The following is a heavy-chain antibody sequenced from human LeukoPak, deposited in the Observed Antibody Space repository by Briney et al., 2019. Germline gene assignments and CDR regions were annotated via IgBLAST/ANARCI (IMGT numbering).Heavy chain of an antibody. CDR3: AKGVSGSHYYSFXY. J-gene: IGHJ4*02. Sequence: GGSLRLSCAASGFTFSSYGMSWVRQAPEEGLKWVSIISASGSNTIYADSVKGRFTISRDNSKNTLYLQMNSLRAEDTAVYYCAKGVSGSHYYSFXYWGQGTLVTVSS. CDR1: GFTFSSYG. V-gene: IGHV3-23*01. D-gene: IGHD1-26*01. CDR2: ISASGSNT.